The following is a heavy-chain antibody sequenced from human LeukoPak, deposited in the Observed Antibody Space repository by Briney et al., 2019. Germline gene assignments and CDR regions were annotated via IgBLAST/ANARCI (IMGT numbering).Heavy chain of an antibody. J-gene: IGHJ3*02. CDR2: INHSGST. CDR3: ARDKWALRFLEWSDAFDI. V-gene: IGHV4-34*01. D-gene: IGHD3-3*01. Sequence: SETLSLTCAVYGGSFSGYYWSWIRQPPGKGLEWIGEINHSGSTNYNPSLKSRVTISVDTSKNQFSLKLSSVTAADTAVYYCARDKWALRFLEWSDAFDIWGQGTMVTVSS. CDR1: GGSFSGYY.